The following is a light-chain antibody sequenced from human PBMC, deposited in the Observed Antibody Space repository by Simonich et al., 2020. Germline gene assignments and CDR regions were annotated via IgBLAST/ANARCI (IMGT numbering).Light chain of an antibody. CDR1: QSVSSSY. CDR2: DAS. CDR3: QQRSNWPT. J-gene: IGKJ4*01. Sequence: EIVLTQSPGTLSLSPGERATLSCRASQSVSSSYLAWYQQKPGLAPRLLIYDASSRATGIPDRFSGSGSGTDFTLTISRLEPEDFAVYYCQQRSNWPTFGGGTKVEIK. V-gene: IGKV3D-20*02.